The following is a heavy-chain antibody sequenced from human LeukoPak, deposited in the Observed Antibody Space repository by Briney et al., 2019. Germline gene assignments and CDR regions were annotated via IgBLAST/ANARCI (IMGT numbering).Heavy chain of an antibody. Sequence: PGGSLRLSCAVSRFTFSSYAMSWVRQAPGKGLEWVSSISGSGHSTYYAGSVKGRFTISRGNSKNTLYLQMNSLRAEDTAVYYCAKPSSGWYFDPFDYWGQGTLVTVSS. CDR2: ISGSGHST. D-gene: IGHD6-19*01. CDR3: AKPSSGWYFDPFDY. J-gene: IGHJ4*02. V-gene: IGHV3-23*01. CDR1: RFTFSSYA.